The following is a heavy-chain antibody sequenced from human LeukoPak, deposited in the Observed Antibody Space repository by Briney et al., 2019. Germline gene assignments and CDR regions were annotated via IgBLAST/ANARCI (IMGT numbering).Heavy chain of an antibody. CDR2: INPNSGGT. D-gene: IGHD3-9*01. CDR1: GYTFTGYY. J-gene: IGHJ4*02. CDR3: ATLGNFDWLLSATYYFDY. Sequence: GASVKVSCKASGYTFTGYYMHWVRQAPGQGLEWMGWINPNSGGTNYAQKFQGRVTMTRDTSISTAYMELSRLRSDDTAVYYCATLGNFDWLLSATYYFDYWGQGTLVTVSS. V-gene: IGHV1-2*02.